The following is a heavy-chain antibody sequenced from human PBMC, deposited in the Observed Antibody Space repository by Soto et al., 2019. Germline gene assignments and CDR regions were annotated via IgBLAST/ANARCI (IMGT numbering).Heavy chain of an antibody. CDR3: TRDASRDSSARGWFDP. J-gene: IGHJ5*02. V-gene: IGHV3-21*01. CDR2: ISSNSAYI. Sequence: GGALRLSCAASGFTFRSFTMNWVRQAPGKGLEWVSTISSNSAYIYYTDALRGRFTISRDNAKNSLHLQMNSLRAEDTAVYYCTRDASRDSSARGWFDPWGPGTLVTAPQ. CDR1: GFTFRSFT. D-gene: IGHD6-13*01.